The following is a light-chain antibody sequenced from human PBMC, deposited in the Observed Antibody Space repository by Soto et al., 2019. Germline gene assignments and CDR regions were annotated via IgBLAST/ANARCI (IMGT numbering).Light chain of an antibody. J-gene: IGKJ2*01. CDR2: QVS. Sequence: DIVLTQTPLSSPVTLGQPASIFCRSSQSLLHRDGRTYLSWLQQRPGQPPRLLIYQVSNRLSGVPDRFSGSGAGTYFTLKISRVEADDVGVYYCMQATHFPPYTFGQGTKLEIE. CDR3: MQATHFPPYT. CDR1: QSLLHRDGRTY. V-gene: IGKV2-24*01.